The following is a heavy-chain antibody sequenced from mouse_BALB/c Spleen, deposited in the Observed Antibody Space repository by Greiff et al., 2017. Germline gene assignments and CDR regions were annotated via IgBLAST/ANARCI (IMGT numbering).Heavy chain of an antibody. V-gene: IGHV5-4*02. CDR3: ARAHYGSSYVDY. D-gene: IGHD1-1*01. CDR1: GFTFSDYY. Sequence: EVMLVESGGGLVKPGGSLKLSCAASGFTFSDYYMYWVRQTPEKRLEWVATISDGGSYTYYPDSVKGRFTISRDNAKNNLYLQMSSLKSEDTAMYYCARAHYGSSYVDYWGQGTTLTVSS. CDR2: ISDGGSYT. J-gene: IGHJ2*01.